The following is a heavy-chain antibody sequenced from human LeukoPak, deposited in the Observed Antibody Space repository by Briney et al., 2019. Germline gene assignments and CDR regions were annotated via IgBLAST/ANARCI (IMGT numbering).Heavy chain of an antibody. CDR3: ARVSGGNYDY. J-gene: IGHJ4*02. Sequence: GGSLRLSCAASGFTVSNNYMSWVRQAPGEGLEWVSIIYSGGSTYYADSVKGGFTISRDNSKNTVYLQMNRLRAEDTAVYHCARVSGGNYDYWGQGTLVTVSS. V-gene: IGHV3-66*01. D-gene: IGHD6-19*01. CDR1: GFTVSNNY. CDR2: IYSGGST.